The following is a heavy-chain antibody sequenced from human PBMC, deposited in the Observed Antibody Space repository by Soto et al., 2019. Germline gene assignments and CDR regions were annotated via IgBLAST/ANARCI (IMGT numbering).Heavy chain of an antibody. V-gene: IGHV2-5*02. Sequence: SGPTLVNPTQTLTLTCTFSGFSRSTSGVGVGWIRQPPGKALEWLGIIFWDDDKRYRPSLKRRVSITKDTSKNQLVLTMTNTDPVDTATYYCAHLAWKEMWPRAPVVNWGQGTPVTVSS. J-gene: IGHJ4*02. CDR1: GFSRSTSGVG. CDR2: IFWDDDK. CDR3: AHLAWKEMWPRAPVVN. D-gene: IGHD1-1*01.